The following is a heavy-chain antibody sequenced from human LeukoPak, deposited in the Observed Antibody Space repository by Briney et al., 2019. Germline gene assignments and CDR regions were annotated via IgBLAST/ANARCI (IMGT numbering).Heavy chain of an antibody. D-gene: IGHD1-1*01. V-gene: IGHV1-3*01. Sequence: GASVKVSCKASGYTFNNHPMHWVRQAPGQRLEWMGWINADNGNTRYSQKLQGRVTITRDTSANTAYMELSGLRSADTAVYYCAREAGTNWIFGEYFPFWGQGTLVTVSA. CDR1: GYTFNNHP. CDR2: INADNGNT. CDR3: AREAGTNWIFGEYFPF. J-gene: IGHJ1*01.